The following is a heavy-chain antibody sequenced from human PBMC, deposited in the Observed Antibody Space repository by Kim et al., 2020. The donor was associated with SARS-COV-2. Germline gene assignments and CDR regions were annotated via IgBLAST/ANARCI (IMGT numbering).Heavy chain of an antibody. CDR1: GGSISSYY. CDR3: ARTDSSGGYWPDYYYYYGMDV. V-gene: IGHV4-59*01. J-gene: IGHJ6*02. D-gene: IGHD6-19*01. CDR2: IYYSGST. Sequence: SETLSLTCTVSGGSISSYYWSWIRQPPGKGLEWIGYIYYSGSTNYNPSLKSRVTISVDTSKNQFSLKLSSVTAADTAVYYCARTDSSGGYWPDYYYYYGMDVWGQGTPVTVSS.